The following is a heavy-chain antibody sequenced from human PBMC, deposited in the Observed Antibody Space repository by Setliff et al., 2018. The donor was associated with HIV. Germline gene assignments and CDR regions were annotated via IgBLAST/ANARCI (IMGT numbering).Heavy chain of an antibody. V-gene: IGHV3-49*04. D-gene: IGHD2-15*01. J-gene: IGHJ3*02. CDR1: GFIFGDYA. Sequence: LRLSCTGSGFIFGDYATSWVRQAPGKGLEWVGIIRSKAYGGTTEYAASVKGRFTISRDDSKSIAFLQMNSLKTEDTAVYYCTRGQDVVVLSPPGSDAFDIWGRGTMVTVSS. CDR3: TRGQDVVVLSPPGSDAFDI. CDR2: IRSKAYGGTT.